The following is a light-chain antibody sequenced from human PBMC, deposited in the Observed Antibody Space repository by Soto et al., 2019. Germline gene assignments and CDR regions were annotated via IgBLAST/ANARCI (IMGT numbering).Light chain of an antibody. V-gene: IGLV2-14*03. CDR2: DVS. Sequence: QSVLTQPASVSGSPRQSITISCTGTSSDVGGYNYVSWYQQHPGKVPKLLIYDVSNRPSGVSNRFSGSKSGNTASLTISGLQTEDEADYYCSSYTSSYTYVFGTGTKVTVL. CDR1: SSDVGGYNY. CDR3: SSYTSSYTYV. J-gene: IGLJ1*01.